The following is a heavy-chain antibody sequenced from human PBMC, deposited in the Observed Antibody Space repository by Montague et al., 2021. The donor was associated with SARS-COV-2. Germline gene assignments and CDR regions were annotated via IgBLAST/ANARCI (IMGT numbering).Heavy chain of an antibody. J-gene: IGHJ4*02. D-gene: IGHD1-14*01. CDR3: ARPQTTCFIGITVGYFDY. Sequence: SETLSLTCSVSGGSITTYYWSWIRQSPGRGLEWIGHIYYTGTTNYNPSLKSRVTMSVDTSRSQFSLKLRSVTAADTAVYYCARPQTTCFIGITVGYFDYWGQGALVTVSS. CDR1: GGSITTYY. CDR2: IYYTGTT. V-gene: IGHV4-59*01.